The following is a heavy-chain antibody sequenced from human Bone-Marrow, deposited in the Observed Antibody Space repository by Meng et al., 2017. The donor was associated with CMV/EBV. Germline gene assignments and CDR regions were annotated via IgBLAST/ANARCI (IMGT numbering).Heavy chain of an antibody. V-gene: IGHV1-69*10. J-gene: IGHJ3*02. CDR3: ARSVCSSTSCYPPMWAFDI. CDR2: IIPILGIA. D-gene: IGHD2-2*01. Sequence: SVKVSCKASGGTFSSYAISWVRQAPGQGLEWMGGIIPILGIANYAQKFQGRITITADKSTSTAYMELSSLRSEDPAVYYCARSVCSSTSCYPPMWAFDIWGQGTMVTVSS. CDR1: GGTFSSYA.